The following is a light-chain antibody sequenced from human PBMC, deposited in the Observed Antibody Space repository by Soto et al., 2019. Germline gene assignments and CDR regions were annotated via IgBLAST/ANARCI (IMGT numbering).Light chain of an antibody. J-gene: IGKJ4*01. V-gene: IGKV3-20*01. CDR2: GAS. Sequence: ELVLTQSPGTLSLSPGDRATLSCRSSQSAYSSYLSWYQQKPGQALRLLIYGASNRATGIPDRFSGSGSGTDFTLTISGLEPEDFAVYYCQQYGTSLFTFGGGTRVEIK. CDR1: QSAYSSY. CDR3: QQYGTSLFT.